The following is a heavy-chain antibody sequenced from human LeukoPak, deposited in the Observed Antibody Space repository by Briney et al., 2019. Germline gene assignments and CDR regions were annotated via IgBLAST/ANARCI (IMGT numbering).Heavy chain of an antibody. V-gene: IGHV4-39*07. D-gene: IGHD7-27*01. CDR2: IYYSGST. CDR1: GGSISSGDYY. J-gene: IGHJ2*01. Sequence: PSETLSLTCTVSGGSISSGDYYWSWIRQPPGKGLEWIGSIYYSGSTYYNPSLKSRVTISVDTSKNQFSLKLSSVTAADTAVYYCARGRKLGIVWYFDLWGRGTLVTVSS. CDR3: ARGRKLGIVWYFDL.